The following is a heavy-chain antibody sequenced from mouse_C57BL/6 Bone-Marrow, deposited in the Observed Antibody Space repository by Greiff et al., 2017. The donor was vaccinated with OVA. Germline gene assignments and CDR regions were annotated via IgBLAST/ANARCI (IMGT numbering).Heavy chain of an antibody. V-gene: IGHV1-62-2*01. D-gene: IGHD4-1*01. CDR3: ARHGNWDNDAMDY. CDR2: FYPGSGSI. Sequence: VNVVESGAELVKPGASVKLSCKASGYTFTEYPLHWVKQRPGQGLAWIGRFYPGSGSIKSNEKFKDKATLPADKSSSAVYMELSRLTSEDSAVYVYARHGNWDNDAMDYWGQGTSVTVSS. J-gene: IGHJ4*01. CDR1: GYTFTEYP.